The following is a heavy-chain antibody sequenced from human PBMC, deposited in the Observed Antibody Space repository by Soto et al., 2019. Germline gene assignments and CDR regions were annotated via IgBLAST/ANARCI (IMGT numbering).Heavy chain of an antibody. Sequence: GASVKVSCKTSGYTFTRNGISWVRQAPGQGLEWMGWISPKSGSIKYAQKFQGRVIMTTDTSTSTAYMKVRSLRSDDTAVYYCVKDRDSNSWPSRDVWGPGATVTVSS. V-gene: IGHV1-18*01. CDR3: VKDRDSNSWPSRDV. CDR2: ISPKSGSI. J-gene: IGHJ6*02. D-gene: IGHD3-22*01. CDR1: GYTFTRNG.